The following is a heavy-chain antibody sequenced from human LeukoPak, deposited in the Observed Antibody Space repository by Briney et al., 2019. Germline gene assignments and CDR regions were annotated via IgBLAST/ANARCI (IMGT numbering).Heavy chain of an antibody. Sequence: SETLSLTCAVYGGSFSGYYWSWIRQPPGKGLEWIGEINHSGSTNYNPSIKSRVTISVDTSKNQFSLKLSSVTAADTAVYYCARHYRITMVRGVIIPLYWFDPWGQGTLVTASS. CDR1: GGSFSGYY. D-gene: IGHD3-10*01. V-gene: IGHV4-34*01. CDR2: INHSGST. CDR3: ARHYRITMVRGVIIPLYWFDP. J-gene: IGHJ5*02.